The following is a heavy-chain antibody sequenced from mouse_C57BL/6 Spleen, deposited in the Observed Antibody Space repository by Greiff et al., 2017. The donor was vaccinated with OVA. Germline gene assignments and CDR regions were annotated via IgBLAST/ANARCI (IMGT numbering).Heavy chain of an antibody. CDR3: ARQRYSNYGFDY. Sequence: DVKLVESGGGLVKPGGSLKLSCAASGFTFSSYTMSWVRQTPEKRLVWVATISGGGGNTYYPDSVKGRFTISRDNAKNTLYLQMSSLRSEDTALYYCARQRYSNYGFDYWGQGTTLTVSS. CDR2: ISGGGGNT. CDR1: GFTFSSYT. J-gene: IGHJ2*01. D-gene: IGHD2-5*01. V-gene: IGHV5-9*01.